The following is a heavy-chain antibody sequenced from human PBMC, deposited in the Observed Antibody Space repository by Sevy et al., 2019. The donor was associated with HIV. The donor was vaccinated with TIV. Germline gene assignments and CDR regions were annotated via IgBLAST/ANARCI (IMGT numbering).Heavy chain of an antibody. CDR3: ARGSDLVATIFDF. D-gene: IGHD5-12*01. V-gene: IGHV1-2*02. Sequence: ASVKVSCKASGNTLIGYYFHWVRQAPGQELEWMGWMNPNTGDTKYAQKFQGRVTMTRDTSVSTAYIQLSSLRSDDTALYYCARGSDLVATIFDFWGQGTLVTVSS. CDR2: MNPNTGDT. CDR1: GNTLIGYY. J-gene: IGHJ4*02.